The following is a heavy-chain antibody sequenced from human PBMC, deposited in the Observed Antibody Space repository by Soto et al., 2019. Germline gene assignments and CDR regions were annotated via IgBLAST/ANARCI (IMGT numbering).Heavy chain of an antibody. V-gene: IGHV3-23*01. CDR2: ISGTTGYT. CDR1: GFTFSSYA. Sequence: EVQLLESGGGLVQPGGSLRLSCAASGFTFSSYAMSWVRRAPGKGLEWVSAISGTTGYTYYTDSVKGRFTISRDNSRNTPYLQMNSLRAQDTAVDYCASAHSGCTPLDDWGPGTLVSVSS. J-gene: IGHJ4*02. CDR3: ASAHSGCTPLDD. D-gene: IGHD6-19*01.